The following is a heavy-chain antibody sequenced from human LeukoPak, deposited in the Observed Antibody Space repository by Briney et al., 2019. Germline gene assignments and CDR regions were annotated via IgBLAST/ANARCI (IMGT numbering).Heavy chain of an antibody. CDR3: ARVFGVVQAARFDP. J-gene: IGHJ5*02. V-gene: IGHV1-69*06. Sequence: SVKVSCKASGGTFSSYAISWVRQAPGQGLEWMGGIIPIFGTANYAQKFQGRVTITADKSTSTAYMEMSSLRFEDTAVYYCARVFGVVQAARFDPWGQGTLVTVSS. CDR1: GGTFSSYA. CDR2: IIPIFGTA. D-gene: IGHD2-2*01.